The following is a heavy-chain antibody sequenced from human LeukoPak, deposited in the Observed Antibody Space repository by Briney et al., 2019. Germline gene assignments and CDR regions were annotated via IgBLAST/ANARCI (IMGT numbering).Heavy chain of an antibody. D-gene: IGHD6-19*01. V-gene: IGHV1-2*02. J-gene: IGHJ5*02. CDR2: INPNSGGT. Sequence: GASAKVSCKASGYTFTGYYMHWVRQAPGQGLEWMGWINPNSGGTNYAQKFQGRVTMTRDTSISTAYMELSRLRSDDTAVYYCAREGDSSGWYGFRWFDPWGQGTLVTVSS. CDR1: GYTFTGYY. CDR3: AREGDSSGWYGFRWFDP.